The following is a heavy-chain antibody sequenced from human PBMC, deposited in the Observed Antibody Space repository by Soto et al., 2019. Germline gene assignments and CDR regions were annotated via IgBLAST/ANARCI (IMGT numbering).Heavy chain of an antibody. CDR2: IKQDGSEK. V-gene: IGHV3-7*03. D-gene: IGHD6-6*01. Sequence: GGSLRLSCETSGFTFISYWMSWVRQAPSKELEWVANIKQDGSEKYYVVSVKGRFTSSRDNTKNSLYLHLNRLRAEDTDVFYYARDEYSRSYYFDYWVQGTLVTVAS. J-gene: IGHJ4*02. CDR1: GFTFISYW. CDR3: ARDEYSRSYYFDY.